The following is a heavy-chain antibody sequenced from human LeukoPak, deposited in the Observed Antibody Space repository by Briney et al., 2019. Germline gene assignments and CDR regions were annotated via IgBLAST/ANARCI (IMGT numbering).Heavy chain of an antibody. V-gene: IGHV1-18*01. J-gene: IGHJ6*03. CDR3: ARGRYCSSTSCYKVYYYYMDV. CDR1: GYTFTTYG. Sequence: VASVNVSCKVSGYTFTTYGISWVRQAPAPGLEGMGWMRAYNGNRNYAQKLQDRVTMTTDTSTSTAYMELRSLRSDDTAVYYCARGRYCSSTSCYKVYYYYMDVWGKGTTVTVSS. D-gene: IGHD2-2*02. CDR2: MRAYNGNR.